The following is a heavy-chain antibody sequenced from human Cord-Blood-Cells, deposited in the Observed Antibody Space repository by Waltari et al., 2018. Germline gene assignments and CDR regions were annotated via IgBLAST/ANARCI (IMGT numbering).Heavy chain of an antibody. CDR3: ARIFADSSSSWFDP. V-gene: IGHV2-26*01. CDR2: IFSNDEK. Sequence: QVTLKESGPVLVKPTETITLTCTVSGFSLRNARMGVRWIRQPPGKALEWLAHIFSNDEKSYSTSLKSSLTISKDTSKSQVVLTMTNMDPVDTATYYCARIFADSSSSWFDPWGQGTLVTVSS. CDR1: GFSLRNARMG. J-gene: IGHJ5*02. D-gene: IGHD6-6*01.